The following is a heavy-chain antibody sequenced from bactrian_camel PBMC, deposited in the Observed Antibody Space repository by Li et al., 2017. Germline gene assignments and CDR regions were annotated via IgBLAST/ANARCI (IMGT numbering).Heavy chain of an antibody. V-gene: IGHV3S31*01. CDR2: IYTGGGST. CDR3: AALSMPSLWC. D-gene: IGHD7*01. CDR1: RYTDSSNC. Sequence: VQLVESGGGSVQPGGSLRISCVASRYTDSSNCIAWFRQAPGQAREGVALIYTGGGSTFYADSVKGRFTISLENAENTVYLQMNNLKPNDTAVYYCAALSMPSLWCGGQGTQVTVS. J-gene: IGHJ4*01.